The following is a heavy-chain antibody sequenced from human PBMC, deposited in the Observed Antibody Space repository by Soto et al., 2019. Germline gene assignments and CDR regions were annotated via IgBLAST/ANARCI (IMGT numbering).Heavy chain of an antibody. CDR3: ARDGPPGY. CDR1: GDCISTSY. CDR2: IYYSGST. V-gene: IGHV4-59*01. Sequence: QVQLQESGPGLVKPSETLSLTCTVSGDCISTSYWSWIRQPPGQGLEWIGYIYYSGSTKYNPSLKSRVTISRDTSKNQFSLKLISVTAADTAVYYCARDGPPGYWGQGTLVTVSS. J-gene: IGHJ4*02.